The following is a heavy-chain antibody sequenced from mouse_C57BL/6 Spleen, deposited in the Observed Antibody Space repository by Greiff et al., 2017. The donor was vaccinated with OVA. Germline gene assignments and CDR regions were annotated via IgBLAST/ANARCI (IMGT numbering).Heavy chain of an antibody. J-gene: IGHJ1*03. CDR1: GYTFTSYG. CDR3: ALSDYSNYYWYFDV. V-gene: IGHV1-81*01. CDR2: IYPRSGNT. D-gene: IGHD2-5*01. Sequence: QVQLKESGAELARPGASVKLSCKASGYTFTSYGISWVKQRPGQGLEWIGEIYPRSGNTYYNEKFKGKATLTADKSSSTAYMELRSLTSEDSAVYFCALSDYSNYYWYFDVWGTGTTVTVSS.